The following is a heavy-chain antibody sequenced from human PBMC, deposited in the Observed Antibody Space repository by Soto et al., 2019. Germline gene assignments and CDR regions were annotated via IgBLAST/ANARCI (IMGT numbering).Heavy chain of an antibody. CDR2: TSNDGVNA. V-gene: IGHV3-30-3*01. J-gene: IGHJ4*02. D-gene: IGHD3-22*01. CDR3: ARDLRYYNSRGYYGFFDY. Sequence: QVQLVESGGGLVQPGRSLRLSCVASGFTFSSYAFHWVRQPPGKGLEWVSATSNDGVNAYYADSVKGRFSISRDKSKNTLYLQMNTLGTEDTAVYYCARDLRYYNSRGYYGFFDYGGQGTLVTVSS. CDR1: GFTFSSYA.